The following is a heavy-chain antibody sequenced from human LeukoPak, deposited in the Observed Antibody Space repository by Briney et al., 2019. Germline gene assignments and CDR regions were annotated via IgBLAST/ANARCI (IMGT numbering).Heavy chain of an antibody. Sequence: GGSLRLSCAASGFTFSSYAMSRVRQAPGKGLEWVSAISGSGGSTYYADSVKGRFIISRDNSKNTLYLQMNSLRAEDTAVYYCAKVAVAGTKVAWFDPWGQGTLVTVSS. V-gene: IGHV3-23*01. D-gene: IGHD6-19*01. CDR1: GFTFSSYA. J-gene: IGHJ5*02. CDR3: AKVAVAGTKVAWFDP. CDR2: ISGSGGST.